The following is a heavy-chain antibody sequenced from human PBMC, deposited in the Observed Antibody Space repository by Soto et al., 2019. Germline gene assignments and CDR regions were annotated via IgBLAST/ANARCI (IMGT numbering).Heavy chain of an antibody. Sequence: ASVKVSCKAPGYTFTSYDINWVRQATGQGLEWMGWMNPNSGNTGYAQKFQGRVTMTRNTSISTAYMELSSLRSEDTAVYYCARMAVAGTYFDYWGQGTLVTV. CDR1: GYTFTSYD. CDR3: ARMAVAGTYFDY. CDR2: MNPNSGNT. J-gene: IGHJ4*02. D-gene: IGHD6-19*01. V-gene: IGHV1-8*01.